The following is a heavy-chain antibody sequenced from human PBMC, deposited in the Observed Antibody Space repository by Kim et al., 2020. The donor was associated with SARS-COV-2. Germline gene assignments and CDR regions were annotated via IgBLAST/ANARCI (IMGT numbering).Heavy chain of an antibody. CDR3: ARNILTGYSVYGMDV. J-gene: IGHJ6*02. V-gene: IGHV3-30*04. D-gene: IGHD3-9*01. CDR1: GFTFSSYA. CDR2: ISYDGSNK. Sequence: GGSLRLSCAASGFTFSSYAMHWVRQAPGKGLEWVAVISYDGSNKYYADSVKGRFTISRDNSKNTLYLQMNSLRAEDTAVYYCARNILTGYSVYGMDVWGQGTTVTVSS.